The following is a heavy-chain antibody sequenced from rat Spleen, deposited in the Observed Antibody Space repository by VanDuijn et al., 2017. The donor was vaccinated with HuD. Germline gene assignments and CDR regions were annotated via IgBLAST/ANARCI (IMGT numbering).Heavy chain of an antibody. D-gene: IGHD4-3*01. CDR1: GFSLSNYG. CDR3: ARRNSGYFDY. V-gene: IGHV2-16*01. Sequence: QVQLKESGPGLVQPSQTLSLTCTVSGFSLSNYGVIWVRQPPGKGLEWMGIIWTGGSTENNSALKSRLSISRDTSKSQVFLKMNSLQTEDTAMYFCARRNSGYFDYWGQGLMVTVSS. J-gene: IGHJ2*01. CDR2: IWTGGST.